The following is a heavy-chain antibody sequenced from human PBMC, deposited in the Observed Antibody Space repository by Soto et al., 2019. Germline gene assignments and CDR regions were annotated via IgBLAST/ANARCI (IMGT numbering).Heavy chain of an antibody. CDR1: GGTFSSYA. CDR2: IIPIFDTA. CDR3: ATLPMATITYYSGRDV. J-gene: IGHJ6*02. D-gene: IGHD5-12*01. Sequence: QVQLVQSGAEVKKPGSSVRVSCKASGGTFSSYAISWVRQAPGQGLEWMGGIIPIFDTADYAQKFQGRVKITADASTRKAYMGLSSLRSEDTAVYYCATLPMATITYYSGRDVWGQGTTVTVSS. V-gene: IGHV1-69*12.